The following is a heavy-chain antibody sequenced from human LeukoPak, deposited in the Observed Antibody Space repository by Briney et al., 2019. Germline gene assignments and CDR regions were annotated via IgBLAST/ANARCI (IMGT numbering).Heavy chain of an antibody. D-gene: IGHD3-22*01. Sequence: PGGSLRLSCAAPGFTFSSYAMSWVRQAPGKGLEWVSAISGSGGSTYYADSVKGRFTISRDNSKNTLYLQMNSLRAEDTAVYYCARGRITMIVVGAFDIWGQGTMVTVSS. CDR1: GFTFSSYA. CDR2: ISGSGGST. J-gene: IGHJ3*02. V-gene: IGHV3-23*01. CDR3: ARGRITMIVVGAFDI.